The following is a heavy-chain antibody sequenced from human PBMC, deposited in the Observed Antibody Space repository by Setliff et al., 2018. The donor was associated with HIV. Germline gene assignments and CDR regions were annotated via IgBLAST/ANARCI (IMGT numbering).Heavy chain of an antibody. Sequence: SETLSLTCSVSGGSISSSDYYWGWIRQPPGKGLEWIGSIYYSGKTLYNPSLKSRVTISVDTSKNQFSLKLSSVTAADTAVYFCARDISVIRGRDYWGQGTLVTVSS. CDR3: ARDISVIRGRDY. CDR1: GGSISSSDYY. CDR2: IYYSGKT. V-gene: IGHV4-39*07. J-gene: IGHJ4*02. D-gene: IGHD3-10*01.